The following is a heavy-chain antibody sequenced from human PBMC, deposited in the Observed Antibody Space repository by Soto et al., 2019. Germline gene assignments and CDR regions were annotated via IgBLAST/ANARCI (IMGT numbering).Heavy chain of an antibody. D-gene: IGHD6-13*01. J-gene: IGHJ4*02. V-gene: IGHV3-30*18. CDR3: AKDGGRPYSSSWYSLSLGY. CDR2: ISYDGSNK. Sequence: GGSLRLSCAASGFTFSSYGMHWVRQAPGKGLEWVAVISYDGSNKYYADSVKGRFTISRDNSKNTLYLQMNSLRAEDTAVYYCAKDGGRPYSSSWYSLSLGYWGQGTLVTVSS. CDR1: GFTFSSYG.